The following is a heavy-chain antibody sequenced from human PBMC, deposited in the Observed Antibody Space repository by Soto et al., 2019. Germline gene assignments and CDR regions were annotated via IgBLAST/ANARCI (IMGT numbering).Heavy chain of an antibody. CDR3: AREVGYGDFSAALLD. CDR1: GGTFSSHS. Sequence: VQLMQSGAEVKQPGSSVKVSCKASGGTFSSHSINWVRQAPGQGLEWMGGIITLFGTANYAQNFQGRVTITAYQSTSTAYMELNSLRSDDTAVYYCAREVGYGDFSAALLDWGQGTLVTVYS. J-gene: IGHJ4*02. D-gene: IGHD4-17*01. V-gene: IGHV1-69*01. CDR2: IITLFGTA.